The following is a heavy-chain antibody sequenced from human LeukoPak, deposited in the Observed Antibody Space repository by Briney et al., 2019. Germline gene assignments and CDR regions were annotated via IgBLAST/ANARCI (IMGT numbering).Heavy chain of an antibody. J-gene: IGHJ4*02. CDR3: VADLVGATPDY. V-gene: IGHV4-39*01. CDR2: MYYSGST. D-gene: IGHD1-26*01. Sequence: SETLSLTCTVSGGSISSSSYYWGWIRQPPGKGLEWIGSMYYSGSTYYNPSLKSRVTISVDTSKNQFSLKLSSVTAADTAVYYCVADLVGATPDYWGQGTLVTVSS. CDR1: GGSISSSSYY.